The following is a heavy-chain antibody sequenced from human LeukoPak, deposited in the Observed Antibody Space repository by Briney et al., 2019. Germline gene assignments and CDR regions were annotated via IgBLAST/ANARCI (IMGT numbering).Heavy chain of an antibody. D-gene: IGHD3-22*01. CDR1: GGSISSYY. CDR3: ARETYYYDSSGYYYVQAAFDY. CDR2: IYNSGST. Sequence: SETLSLTCTVSGGSISSYYWSWIRQSPGKGLEWIGYIYNSGSTNYNPSLKSRVTISVDTSKNQFSLKLSSVTAADTAVYYCARETYYYDSSGYYYVQAAFDYWGQGTLVTVSS. V-gene: IGHV4-4*08. J-gene: IGHJ4*02.